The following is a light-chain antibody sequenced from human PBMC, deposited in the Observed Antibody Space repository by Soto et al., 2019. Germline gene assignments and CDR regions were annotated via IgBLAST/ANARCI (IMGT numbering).Light chain of an antibody. CDR1: QGISNF. J-gene: IGKJ3*01. Sequence: DIQMTQSPTSLSASVGDRVTITCRASQGISNFVAWYQQKPGKAPKLLIYAASTLQSGVPSRFSGSGSGTDFTITINSLQPEDVATYSCQKYSSVPVFGPGTKVEIK. V-gene: IGKV1-27*01. CDR3: QKYSSVPV. CDR2: AAS.